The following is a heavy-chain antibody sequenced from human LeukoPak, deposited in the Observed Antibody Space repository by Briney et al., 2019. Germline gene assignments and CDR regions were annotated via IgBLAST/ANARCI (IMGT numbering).Heavy chain of an antibody. CDR2: INPNSGGT. V-gene: IGHV1-2*02. J-gene: IGHJ4*02. Sequence: ASVKVSCKASGYTFTGYYMHWVRQAPGQGLEWMGWINPNSGGTNYAQKFQGRVTMTRDTSISTAYMELSRLRSDDTAVYYCARDEAYGGYYFDYWGQGTLVTVSS. D-gene: IGHD4-23*01. CDR3: ARDEAYGGYYFDY. CDR1: GYTFTGYY.